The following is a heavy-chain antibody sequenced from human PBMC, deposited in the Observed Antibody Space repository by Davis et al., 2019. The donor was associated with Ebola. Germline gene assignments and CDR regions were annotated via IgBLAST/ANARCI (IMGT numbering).Heavy chain of an antibody. D-gene: IGHD2-21*02. J-gene: IGHJ4*02. Sequence: GESLKISCAASGFTFSSYAMHWVRQAPGKGLEWVAVISYDGSNKYYADSVKGRFTISRDNSKNTLYLQMSSLRAEDTAVYYCARVAGTAIRAYYFDYWGQGTLVTVSS. CDR1: GFTFSSYA. V-gene: IGHV3-30*04. CDR2: ISYDGSNK. CDR3: ARVAGTAIRAYYFDY.